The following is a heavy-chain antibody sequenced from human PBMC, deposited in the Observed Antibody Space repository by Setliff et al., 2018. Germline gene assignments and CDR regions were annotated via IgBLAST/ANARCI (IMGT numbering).Heavy chain of an antibody. J-gene: IGHJ5*02. CDR2: KYVNGGT. V-gene: IGHV4-4*07. CDR3: GRGGGYTRDWFDP. CDR1: GDSIVGDY. D-gene: IGHD1-26*01. Sequence: SETLSLTCSVSGDSIVGDYWSWIRQPAGEGLEFLGLKYVNGGTNYNPSLQSRVTISADASKNQLSLRLDSVTAADTAVYFCGRGGGYTRDWFDPWGQGIVVTVS.